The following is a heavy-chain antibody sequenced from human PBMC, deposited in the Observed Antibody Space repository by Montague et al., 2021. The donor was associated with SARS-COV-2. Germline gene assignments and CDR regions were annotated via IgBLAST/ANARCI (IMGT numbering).Heavy chain of an antibody. CDR1: GTPIRSGGYY. D-gene: IGHD2/OR15-2a*01. V-gene: IGHV4-31*03. J-gene: IGHJ4*02. CDR3: ARVRLFYYLDY. Sequence: TLSLTCTVSGTPIRSGGYYWTWIRQHPGKGLEWIGYIFHTRRAYYNPSLETRVNISVDTSNNLFSLRLSSVTAADTAMYFCARVRLFYYLDYWGQGTLVTVSS. CDR2: IFHTRRA.